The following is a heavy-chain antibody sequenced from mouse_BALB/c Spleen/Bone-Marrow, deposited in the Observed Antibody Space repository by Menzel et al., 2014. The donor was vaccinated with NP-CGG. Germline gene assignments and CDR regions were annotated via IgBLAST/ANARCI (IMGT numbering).Heavy chain of an antibody. CDR3: ARYLIFYDYDEAMDY. Sequence: EVQRVESGAELVKPGASVKLSCTASGFNIKDTYMHWVKQRPEQGLEWIGRIDPANGDTKYDPKFQGKATITADTSSNTAYLQLSSLTPEDTAVYYCARYLIFYDYDEAMDYWGQGTSVTVSS. CDR1: GFNIKDTY. V-gene: IGHV14-3*02. J-gene: IGHJ4*01. D-gene: IGHD2-4*01. CDR2: IDPANGDT.